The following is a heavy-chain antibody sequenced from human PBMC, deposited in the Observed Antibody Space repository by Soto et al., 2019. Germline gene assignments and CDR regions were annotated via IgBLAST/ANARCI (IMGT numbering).Heavy chain of an antibody. V-gene: IGHV2-70*11. J-gene: IGHJ4*02. Sequence: SGPTLVNPTQTLTLTCTFSGFSLSASGMCVSWIRQPPGKALEWLARIDWDDDKYYSKSLKTRLTISRGTSKNQVVLTMISMDPVDTAMYYCARINPDDYFFDYWGQGTPVTVSS. CDR2: IDWDDDK. D-gene: IGHD1-1*01. CDR1: GFSLSASGMC. CDR3: ARINPDDYFFDY.